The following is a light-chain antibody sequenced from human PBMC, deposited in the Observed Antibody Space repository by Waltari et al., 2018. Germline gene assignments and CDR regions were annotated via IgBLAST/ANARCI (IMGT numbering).Light chain of an antibody. CDR2: EVS. CDR1: SSDVGGYHS. V-gene: IGLV2-14*01. Sequence: QSALTQPASVSGSPGQSITISCTGTSSDVGGYHSASWYQQHPGKAPKLMIYEVSNRPSGVSNRFSGSKSGNTASLTISGLQAEDEADYYCSSYTSSSTVVFGGGTKLTVL. CDR3: SSYTSSSTVV. J-gene: IGLJ2*01.